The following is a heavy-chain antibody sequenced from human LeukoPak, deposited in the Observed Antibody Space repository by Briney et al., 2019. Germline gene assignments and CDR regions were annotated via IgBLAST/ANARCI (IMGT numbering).Heavy chain of an antibody. CDR3: ATSDTVSTYNWFDP. J-gene: IGHJ5*02. D-gene: IGHD5/OR15-5a*01. Sequence: WESLSLTCNVSGGSISSNTYFWGWIRRPPGKGLEWIGSIRYSGSTYYNPSLKSRVTISVDTSNNQFSLHLTSLTAADTAVYYCATSDTVSTYNWFDPWGLGTLVTVS. CDR2: IRYSGST. V-gene: IGHV4-39*01. CDR1: GGSISSNTYF.